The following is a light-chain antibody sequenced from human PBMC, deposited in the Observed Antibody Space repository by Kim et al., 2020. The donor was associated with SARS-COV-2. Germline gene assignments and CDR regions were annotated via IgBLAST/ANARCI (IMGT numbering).Light chain of an antibody. CDR1: SSDVGGYNY. CDR3: SSYTSSSARV. J-gene: IGLJ3*02. V-gene: IGLV2-14*03. CDR2: DVS. Sequence: GQSITISCTGTSSDVGGYNYVSWYQQHPGKAPKLMIYDVSNRPSGVANRFSGSKSGNAASLTICGLQAEDEADYCCSSYTSSSARVFGGGTQLTVL.